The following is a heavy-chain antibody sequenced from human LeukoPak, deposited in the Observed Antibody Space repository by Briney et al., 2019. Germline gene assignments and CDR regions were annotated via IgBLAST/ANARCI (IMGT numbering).Heavy chain of an antibody. CDR3: ARGGNTIFGAGGWFDP. CDR1: GFTFSSYS. D-gene: IGHD3-3*01. J-gene: IGHJ5*02. Sequence: PGGSLRLSCAASGFTFSSYSMNWVRQAPGKGLEWVSSISSSSSYIYYADSVKGRFTISRDNSKNTLYLQMNSLRAEDTAVYYCARGGNTIFGAGGWFDPWGQGTLVTVSS. V-gene: IGHV3-21*01. CDR2: ISSSSSYI.